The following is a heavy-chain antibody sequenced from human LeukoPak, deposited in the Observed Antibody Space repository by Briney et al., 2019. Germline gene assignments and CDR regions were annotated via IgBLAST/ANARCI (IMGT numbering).Heavy chain of an antibody. J-gene: IGHJ4*02. CDR2: INPNSGGT. Sequence: GASVKVSCKASGYTFTGYYMHWVRQAPGQGLEWMGWINPNSGGTNYAQKFQGRVTMTRDTSISTAYLQWSSLKASDTAMYYCARRKAVAVVTYFDYWGQGTLVTVSS. V-gene: IGHV1-2*02. CDR1: GYTFTGYY. D-gene: IGHD6-13*01. CDR3: ARRKAVAVVTYFDY.